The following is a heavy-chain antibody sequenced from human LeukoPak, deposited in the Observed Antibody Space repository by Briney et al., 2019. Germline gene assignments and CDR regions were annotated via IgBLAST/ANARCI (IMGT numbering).Heavy chain of an antibody. J-gene: IGHJ4*02. CDR1: GVFFSSFG. Sequence: GGSLRLSCAASGVFFSSFGMHWGRHPPAAGMEWVAFIRYDGSNKYYADSVKGRFTISRDNSKNMLYMKMNSLRVEDTAVYYCAKSGRYCSGSSCYQEASLDYWGQGTLVTVP. CDR3: AKSGRYCSGSSCYQEASLDY. CDR2: IRYDGSNK. V-gene: IGHV3-30*02. D-gene: IGHD2-15*01.